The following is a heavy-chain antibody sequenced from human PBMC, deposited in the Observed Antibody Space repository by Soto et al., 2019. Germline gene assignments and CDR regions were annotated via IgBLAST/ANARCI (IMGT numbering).Heavy chain of an antibody. D-gene: IGHD3-10*01. Sequence: QVQLQESGPGLVKPSQTLSLTCTVSGGSISSGGYYWSWIRQHPGKGLEWIGYIYYSGSTYYNPSLKSRVTISVDTSKNQFSLKLSSVTAADTAVYYCARDSRGAAYGSGGRALSYYYGMDVWGQGTTVTVSS. V-gene: IGHV4-31*03. CDR2: IYYSGST. J-gene: IGHJ6*02. CDR3: ARDSRGAAYGSGGRALSYYYGMDV. CDR1: GGSISSGGYY.